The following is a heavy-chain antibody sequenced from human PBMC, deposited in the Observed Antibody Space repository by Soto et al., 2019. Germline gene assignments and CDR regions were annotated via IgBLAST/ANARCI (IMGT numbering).Heavy chain of an antibody. CDR3: AKVIFGEQQLVLGFDY. D-gene: IGHD6-13*01. CDR2: ISYDGSNK. CDR1: GFTFSSYG. J-gene: IGHJ4*02. Sequence: GGSLRLSCAASGFTFSSYGMHWVRQAPGKGLEWVAVISYDGSNKYYADSVKGRFTISRDNSKNTLYLQMNSLRAEDTAVYYCAKVIFGEQQLVLGFDYWGQGTLVTVSS. V-gene: IGHV3-30*18.